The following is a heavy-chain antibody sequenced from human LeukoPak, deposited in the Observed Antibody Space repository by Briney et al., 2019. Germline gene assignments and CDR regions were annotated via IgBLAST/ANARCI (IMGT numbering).Heavy chain of an antibody. Sequence: PGGSLRLSCAASGFTFSRYAMHWVRQAPGKGLEWVAVISYDGSKKYYADPVKGRFTIPRDNSKNTLYLQMNSLRAEDTAVYYCAREAFGQLWFDYWGQGTLVTVSS. CDR2: ISYDGSKK. CDR1: GFTFSRYA. V-gene: IGHV3-30*04. D-gene: IGHD5-18*01. CDR3: AREAFGQLWFDY. J-gene: IGHJ4*02.